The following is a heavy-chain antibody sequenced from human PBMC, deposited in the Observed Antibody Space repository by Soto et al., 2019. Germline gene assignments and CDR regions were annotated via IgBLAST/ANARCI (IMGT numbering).Heavy chain of an antibody. CDR3: ARKPYYYYSSCYPGAEYFQH. CDR1: GYTFTSYY. V-gene: IGHV1-46*01. Sequence: ASVKVSCKASGYTFTSYYMHWVRQAPGQGLEWMGIINPSGGSTSYAQKFQGRVTMTRDTSTSTVYMELSSLRSEDTAVYYCARKPYYYYSSCYPGAEYFQHWGQGTLVTVSS. D-gene: IGHD3-22*01. J-gene: IGHJ1*01. CDR2: INPSGGST.